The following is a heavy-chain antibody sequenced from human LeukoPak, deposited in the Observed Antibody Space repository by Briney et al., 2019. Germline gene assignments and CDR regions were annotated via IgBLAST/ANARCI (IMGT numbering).Heavy chain of an antibody. D-gene: IGHD1-26*01. CDR3: ARDSGAASGSSLRGDY. Sequence: SETLSLTCTVSGGSISSSSYYWGWIRQPPGKGLEWIGSIYYSGSTYYNPSLKSRVTISVDTSKNQFSLKLSSVTAADTAVYYCARDSGAASGSSLRGDYWGQGTLVTVSS. CDR2: IYYSGST. CDR1: GGSISSSSYY. V-gene: IGHV4-39*07. J-gene: IGHJ4*02.